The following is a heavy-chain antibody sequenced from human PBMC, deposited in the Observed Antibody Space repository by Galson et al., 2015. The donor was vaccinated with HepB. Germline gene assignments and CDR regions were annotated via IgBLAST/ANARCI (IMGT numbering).Heavy chain of an antibody. D-gene: IGHD3-16*01. V-gene: IGHV2-5*02. CDR1: GFSLTSTGVG. CDR3: ALGAYFDY. J-gene: IGHJ4*02. Sequence: PALVKPTQTLTLTCTFSGFSLTSTGVGVGWIRQPPGKALEWLAVIYWDDDDRYSPSLKSRLKITKDTSKNQVVLTMTNMDTVDTATYYCALGAYFDYWGQGTLVTVSS. CDR2: IYWDDDD.